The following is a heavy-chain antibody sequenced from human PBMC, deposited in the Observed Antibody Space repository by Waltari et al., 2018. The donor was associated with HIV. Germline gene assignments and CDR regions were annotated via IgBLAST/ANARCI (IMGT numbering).Heavy chain of an antibody. CDR2: IYYTGPT. CDR1: GGSISNYY. D-gene: IGHD6-19*01. Sequence: QVQLQESGPGLVKPSETLSLICTVSGGSISNYYWGWIRQPPGKGLEWIGYIYYTGPTDYNPALKIPVTISVDTSKNQCSLKLTSVTAADTAQYYCARYSSAWPGFDYWGQGTLVTVSS. J-gene: IGHJ4*02. CDR3: ARYSSAWPGFDY. V-gene: IGHV4-59*01.